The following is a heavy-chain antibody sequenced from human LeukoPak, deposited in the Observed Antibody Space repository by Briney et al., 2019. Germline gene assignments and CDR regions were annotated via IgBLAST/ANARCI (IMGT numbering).Heavy chain of an antibody. J-gene: IGHJ4*02. D-gene: IGHD3-9*01. V-gene: IGHV4-39*01. CDR3: ARENFDYAYYFDY. Sequence: PSETLSLTCTVSGGSISSSSYYWGWIRQPPGKGLEWIVSIFYSGSTYYNPSLKSRVTISVDTTKNQFSLKLSSVTAADTAVYYCARENFDYAYYFDYWGQGTLVTVSS. CDR2: IFYSGST. CDR1: GGSISSSSYY.